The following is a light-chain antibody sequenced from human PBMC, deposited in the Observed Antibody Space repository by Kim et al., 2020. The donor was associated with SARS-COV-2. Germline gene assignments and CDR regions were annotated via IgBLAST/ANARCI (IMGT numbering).Light chain of an antibody. V-gene: IGKV3-11*01. CDR3: QQRTSWPTVT. Sequence: EIVLTQSPAALSLSPGERATLSCRASQGISSNLAWYQQKPGQAPRLLIYDASNRATAIPARFSGSGSGTDFTLTISSLEPEDFAVYYCQQRTSWPTVTFGGGTKVDIK. CDR2: DAS. CDR1: QGISSN. J-gene: IGKJ4*01.